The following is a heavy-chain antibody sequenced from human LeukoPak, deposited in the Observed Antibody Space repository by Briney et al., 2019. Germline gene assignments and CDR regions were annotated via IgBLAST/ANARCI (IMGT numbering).Heavy chain of an antibody. CDR2: IYTSGST. V-gene: IGHV4-61*02. D-gene: IGHD1-26*01. Sequence: RASETLSLTCTVSGGSISSGSYYWSWIRQPAGKGLEWIGRIYTSGSTNYNPSLKSRVTISVDTSKNQFSLKLSSVTAADTAVYYCARVRIVGGSYYFDYWGQGTLVTVSS. CDR1: GGSISSGSYY. CDR3: ARVRIVGGSYYFDY. J-gene: IGHJ4*02.